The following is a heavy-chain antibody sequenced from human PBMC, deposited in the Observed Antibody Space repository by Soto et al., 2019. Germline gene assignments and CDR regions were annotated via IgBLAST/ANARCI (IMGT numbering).Heavy chain of an antibody. V-gene: IGHV3-23*01. CDR1: GFTFSSYA. CDR3: AILRYSSGWYRDY. D-gene: IGHD6-19*01. J-gene: IGHJ4*02. CDR2: ISGSGGST. Sequence: GGSLRLSCAASGFTFSSYAMSWVRQAPGKGLEWVSAISGSGGSTYYADSVKGRFTISRDNSKNTLYLQMNSLRAEDTAVYYCAILRYSSGWYRDYWGQGTLVTVSS.